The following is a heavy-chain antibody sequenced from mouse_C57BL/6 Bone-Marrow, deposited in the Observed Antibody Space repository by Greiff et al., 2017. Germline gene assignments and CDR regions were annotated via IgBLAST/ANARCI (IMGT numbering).Heavy chain of an antibody. Sequence: EVQLVESGGGLVKPGGSLKLSCAASGFTFSSYAMSWVRQTPEKRLEWVATISDGGSYTYYPDNVKGRFTISRDNAKNNLYLQMSHLKSEDTAMYYCARDIYYYGSLFAYWGQGTLVTVSA. J-gene: IGHJ3*01. CDR3: ARDIYYYGSLFAY. CDR2: ISDGGSYT. V-gene: IGHV5-4*01. CDR1: GFTFSSYA. D-gene: IGHD1-1*01.